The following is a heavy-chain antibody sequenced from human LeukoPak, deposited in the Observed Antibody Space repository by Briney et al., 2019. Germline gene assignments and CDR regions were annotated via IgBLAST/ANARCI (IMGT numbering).Heavy chain of an antibody. CDR1: GYTFTSYY. CDR2: INPSGGST. Sequence: ASVKVSCKASGYTFTSYYMHWVRQAPGQGLEWMGIINPSGGSTSYAQKFQGRVTMTRDTSTGTVYMELSSLRSEDTAVYYCARADYDFAPDYWGQGTLVTVSS. J-gene: IGHJ4*02. D-gene: IGHD3-3*01. V-gene: IGHV1-46*01. CDR3: ARADYDFAPDY.